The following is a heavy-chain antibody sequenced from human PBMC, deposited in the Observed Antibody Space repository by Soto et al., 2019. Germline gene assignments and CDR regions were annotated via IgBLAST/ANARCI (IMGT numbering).Heavy chain of an antibody. CDR2: MNPNSGNT. D-gene: IGHD1-26*01. CDR1: GYTFTGYD. Sequence: QAQLVQSGAEVKKPGASVKVSCKASGYTFTGYDINWVRQATGQGLEWMGWMNPNSGNTGYAQNFQGRVTMTRDNSITTAYMELTSLRDDDSAVYYCAGEKVGITGIDFWGQGTLVTVSS. J-gene: IGHJ4*02. V-gene: IGHV1-8*01. CDR3: AGEKVGITGIDF.